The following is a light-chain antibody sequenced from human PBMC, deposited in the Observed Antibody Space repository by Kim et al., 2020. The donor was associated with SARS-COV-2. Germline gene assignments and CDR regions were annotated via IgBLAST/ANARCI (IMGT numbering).Light chain of an antibody. V-gene: IGLV3-21*04. CDR1: NLGIIT. CDR3: LLLVIILYHFV. Sequence: SYELTQPPSVSVAPGKTARITCGGNNLGIITVLCYLHKPGQAPLLVIYYSLFRPSVIPQRFSVSHSGNTASLTISRVQALVVSVYFCLLLVIILYHFVFG. J-gene: IGLJ6*01. CDR2: YSL.